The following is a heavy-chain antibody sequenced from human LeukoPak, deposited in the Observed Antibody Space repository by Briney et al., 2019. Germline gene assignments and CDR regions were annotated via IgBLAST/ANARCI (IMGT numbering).Heavy chain of an antibody. CDR3: ARGRGIAARPGLFDY. Sequence: SETLSLTCAVYGGSFSGYYWSRIRQPPGKGLEWIGEINHSGSTNYNPSLKSRVTISVDTSKNQFSLKLSSVTAADTAVYYCARGRGIAARPGLFDYWGQGTLVTVSS. J-gene: IGHJ4*02. D-gene: IGHD6-6*01. V-gene: IGHV4-34*01. CDR2: INHSGST. CDR1: GGSFSGYY.